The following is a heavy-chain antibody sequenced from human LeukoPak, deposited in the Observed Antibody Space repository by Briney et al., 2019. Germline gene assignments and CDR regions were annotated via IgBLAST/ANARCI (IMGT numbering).Heavy chain of an antibody. J-gene: IGHJ4*02. CDR2: ISSSSSYI. V-gene: IGHV3-21*01. Sequence: PGGSLRLSCTASGFSFSEAWMNWVRQAPGKGLEWVSSISSSSSYIYYADSVKGRFTISRDNAKNSLYLQMNSLRAEDTAVYYCAREGRSYDYVWGSYRSSFDYWGQGTLVTVSS. D-gene: IGHD3-16*02. CDR3: AREGRSYDYVWGSYRSSFDY. CDR1: GFSFSEAW.